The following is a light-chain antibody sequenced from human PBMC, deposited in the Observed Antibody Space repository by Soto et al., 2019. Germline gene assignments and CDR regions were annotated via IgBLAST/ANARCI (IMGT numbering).Light chain of an antibody. CDR3: QQSDSPPYT. V-gene: IGKV1-39*01. Sequence: DIQMTQSPSSLSASVGDRVTIACRASQSISSSLNWCLQKPGKAPELLIYAATSLQSGVPSRVSGSGSGPHFTRTINGLQPQDFATFSCQQSDSPPYTFGQGTKLEI. CDR1: QSISSS. J-gene: IGKJ2*01. CDR2: AAT.